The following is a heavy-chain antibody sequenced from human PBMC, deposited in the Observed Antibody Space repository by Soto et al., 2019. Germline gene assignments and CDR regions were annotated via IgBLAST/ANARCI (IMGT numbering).Heavy chain of an antibody. D-gene: IGHD2-2*01. CDR2: IYYSGSA. V-gene: IGHV4-59*12. CDR3: ARGPPRYCSSTSCYRFDF. Sequence: PSETLSLTCTVSGGSISSYYWSWIRQPPGKGLEWIGYIYYSGSANYNPSLKSRVSISVDTSKNHFSLKLSSVTAADTAVYYCARGPPRYCSSTSCYRFDFWGQGTPVTVSS. J-gene: IGHJ4*02. CDR1: GGSISSYY.